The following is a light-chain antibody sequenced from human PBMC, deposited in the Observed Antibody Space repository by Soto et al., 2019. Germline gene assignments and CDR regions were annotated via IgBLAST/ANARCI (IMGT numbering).Light chain of an antibody. CDR1: QSVLYNSNNKNY. J-gene: IGKJ2*01. CDR2: WAS. Sequence: DIVMTQSPDSLAVSLGERATINCKSSQSVLYNSNNKNYLAWYQQKPGQPPKLLIYWASTRESGVPDRFSGSGSGTDFTLTISSLQAEDVAVYYCQQYSDTPYTFGQGTKLEIK. CDR3: QQYSDTPYT. V-gene: IGKV4-1*01.